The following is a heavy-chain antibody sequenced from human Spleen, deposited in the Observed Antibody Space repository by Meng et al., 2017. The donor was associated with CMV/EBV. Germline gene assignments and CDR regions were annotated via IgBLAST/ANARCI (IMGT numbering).Heavy chain of an antibody. D-gene: IGHD2-15*01. CDR2: ISWNSGSI. V-gene: IGHV3-9*01. J-gene: IGHJ4*02. CDR3: ASNGGWAGRILYY. CDR1: GFTFDDYA. Sequence: GGSLRLSCAASGFTFDDYAMHWVRQAPGKGLEWVSGISWNSGSIGYADSVKGRFTISRDNAKNLVYLQMDSLRVEDSAVYYCASNGGWAGRILYYWGRGTLVTVSS.